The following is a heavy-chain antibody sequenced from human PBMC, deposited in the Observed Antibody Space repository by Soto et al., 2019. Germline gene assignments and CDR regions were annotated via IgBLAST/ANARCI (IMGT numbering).Heavy chain of an antibody. J-gene: IGHJ4*02. CDR2: ISHHGIRT. D-gene: IGHD3-3*01. Sequence: PGGSLRLSCAAARFTFSDYGMHWVRQAPGKGLQWLATISHHGIRTHYADSVMGRFTISRDNSKNTLYLQRNSLRAEDTAVYYCAKDPSGYYDYWGQGTLVTVSS. CDR3: AKDPSGYYDY. CDR1: RFTFSDYG. V-gene: IGHV3-30*18.